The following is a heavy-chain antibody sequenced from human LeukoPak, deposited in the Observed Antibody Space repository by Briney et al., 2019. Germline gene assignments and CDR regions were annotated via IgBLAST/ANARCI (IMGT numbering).Heavy chain of an antibody. CDR2: INHSGST. V-gene: IGHV4-34*01. D-gene: IGHD3-22*01. Sequence: PSETLSLTCVVYGGSFSGYYWSWIRQPPGKGLEWIGEINHSGSTNYNPSLKSRVTISVDTSKNQFSLKLSSVTAADTAVYYCARGGHESSGYYYWGKYVEFRYWGQGTLVTVSS. J-gene: IGHJ4*02. CDR1: GGSFSGYY. CDR3: ARGGHESSGYYYWGKYVEFRY.